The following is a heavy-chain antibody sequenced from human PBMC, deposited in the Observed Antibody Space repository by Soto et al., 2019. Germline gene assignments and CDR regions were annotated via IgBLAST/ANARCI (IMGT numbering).Heavy chain of an antibody. CDR1: GDSVSSNSAA. CDR2: TYYRSKWYN. V-gene: IGHV6-1*01. J-gene: IGHJ6*02. CDR3: ARARSIVVVPAAIYYYYYGMDV. D-gene: IGHD2-2*01. Sequence: SQTLSLTCAISGDSVSSNSAAWNWIRQSPSRGLEWLGRTYYRSKWYNDYAVSVKSRITINPDTSKNQFSLQLNTVTPEDTAVYYCARARSIVVVPAAIYYYYYGMDVWGQGTTVTVSS.